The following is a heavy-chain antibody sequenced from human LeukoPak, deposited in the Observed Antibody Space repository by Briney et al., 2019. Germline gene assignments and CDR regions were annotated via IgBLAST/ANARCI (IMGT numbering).Heavy chain of an antibody. CDR3: ARDSGYDFIHYYYYMDV. CDR1: GYTFTRHY. V-gene: IGHV1-46*01. J-gene: IGHJ6*03. D-gene: IGHD5-12*01. Sequence: ASVEVSCKASGYTFTRHYMHWVRQAPGQGLKWMGVINPGGSWTSYAQKFQGRVTITADESTSTAYMELSSLRSEDTAVYYCARDSGYDFIHYYYYMDVWGKGTTVTIPS. CDR2: INPGGSWT.